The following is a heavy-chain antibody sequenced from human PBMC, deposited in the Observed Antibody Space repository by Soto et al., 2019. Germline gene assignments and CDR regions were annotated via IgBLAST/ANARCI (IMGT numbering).Heavy chain of an antibody. D-gene: IGHD2-15*01. CDR2: IYYSGST. CDR1: GGSISSSSYY. J-gene: IGHJ4*02. Sequence: SETLSLTCTVSGGSISSSSYYWGWTRQPPGKGLDWFVSIYYSGSTYYNPSLKSRVAISVDTSKNQFSLKLSSVTAADTAVYYCARLRQSGIVVVVAATLYFDYWGQGTLVTVSS. V-gene: IGHV4-39*01. CDR3: ARLRQSGIVVVVAATLYFDY.